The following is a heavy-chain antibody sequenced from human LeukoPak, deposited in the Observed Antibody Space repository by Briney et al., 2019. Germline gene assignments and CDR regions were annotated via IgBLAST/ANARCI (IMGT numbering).Heavy chain of an antibody. V-gene: IGHV1-69*04. CDR2: IIPVLGVA. J-gene: IGHJ4*02. CDR3: AREQTVTYYFDY. D-gene: IGHD2-21*02. Sequence: SVKVSCKESGGTFSRDVISWVRQAPGQGLEWMGRIIPVLGVANYAQKFQGRVTITADKSTSTAYMELSSLRYEDTAMYYCAREQTVTYYFDYWGQGTLVTVSS. CDR1: GGTFSRDV.